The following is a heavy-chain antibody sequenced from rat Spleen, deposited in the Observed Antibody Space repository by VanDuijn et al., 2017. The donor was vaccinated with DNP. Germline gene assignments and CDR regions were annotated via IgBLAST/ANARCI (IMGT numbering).Heavy chain of an antibody. CDR3: AGRPPPTRGPFDY. CDR1: GFTFSDYN. D-gene: IGHD1-4*01. V-gene: IGHV5-7*01. Sequence: EVQLVESGGGLVQPGRSLKLSCAASGFTFSDYNMAWVRQAPKKGLEWVATISYDGSNTYYRDSVKGRFIISRNNARSTLYLQMDSLRSDDTATYYCAGRPPPTRGPFDYWGQGVTVTVSS. CDR2: ISYDGSNT. J-gene: IGHJ2*01.